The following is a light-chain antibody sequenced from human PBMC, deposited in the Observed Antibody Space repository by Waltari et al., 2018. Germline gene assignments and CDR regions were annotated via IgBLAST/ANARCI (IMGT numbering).Light chain of an antibody. CDR3: QQYNSYPYT. V-gene: IGKV1-5*03. Sequence: DIQMTQSPSTLSASIGDRVTITCRASQRITIWLAWYQQKPGKAPTLLIYKASTLEGGVPSRFSGSGAGTEFTLTISSLQPNDVATYHCQQYNSYPYTFGQGTKLEIK. CDR2: KAS. J-gene: IGKJ2*01. CDR1: QRITIW.